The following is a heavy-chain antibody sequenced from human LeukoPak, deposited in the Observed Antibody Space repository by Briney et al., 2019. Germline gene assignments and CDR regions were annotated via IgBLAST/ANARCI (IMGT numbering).Heavy chain of an antibody. CDR2: ISYDGSNK. J-gene: IGHJ4*02. Sequence: GGSLRLSCAASGFTFCSYGMHWVRQAPGKGLEWVAVISYDGSNKYYADSVKGRFTISRDNSKNTLFLQMNSLRAEDTAVYHCAKDRYSSGWYSFDSWGQGTLVTVSS. CDR1: GFTFCSYG. D-gene: IGHD6-19*01. V-gene: IGHV3-30*18. CDR3: AKDRYSSGWYSFDS.